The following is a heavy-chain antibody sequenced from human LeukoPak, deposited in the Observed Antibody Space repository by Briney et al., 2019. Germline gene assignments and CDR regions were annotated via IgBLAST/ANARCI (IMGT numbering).Heavy chain of an antibody. V-gene: IGHV1-69*04. Sequence: ASVKVSCKASGGTFSSYAISWVRQAPGQGLEWMGRIIPILGIANYAQKFQGRVTITADKSTSTAYMELSSLRSDDTAVYYCAREVDDFWSGYYQPRFDYWGQGTLVTVSS. CDR1: GGTFSSYA. J-gene: IGHJ4*02. D-gene: IGHD3-3*01. CDR3: AREVDDFWSGYYQPRFDY. CDR2: IIPILGIA.